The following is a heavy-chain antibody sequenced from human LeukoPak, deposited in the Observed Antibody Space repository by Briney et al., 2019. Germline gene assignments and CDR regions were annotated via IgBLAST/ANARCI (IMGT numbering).Heavy chain of an antibody. Sequence: PSETLSLTCTVSGGSINNYYWSWIRQPPGKGLEWIGYIFYSGSTKFNPSLKSRVTISEDTSKNQFSRKLSSVTAADTAVYYCARGRNLGSDAFDVWGQGTMVTVSS. CDR3: ARGRNLGSDAFDV. V-gene: IGHV4-59*01. CDR2: IFYSGST. D-gene: IGHD1-26*01. CDR1: GGSINNYY. J-gene: IGHJ3*01.